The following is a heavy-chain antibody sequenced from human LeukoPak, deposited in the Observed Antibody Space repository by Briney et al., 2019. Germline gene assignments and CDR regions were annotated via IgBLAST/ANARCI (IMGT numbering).Heavy chain of an antibody. J-gene: IGHJ4*02. CDR1: GYTFTGYY. V-gene: IGHV1-2*02. D-gene: IGHD1-1*01. CDR3: ARGYNWNDVPKGFDY. CDR2: INPNSGGT. Sequence: ASVTVSCKASGYTFTGYYMHWVRQAPGQGLEWMGWINPNSGGTNYAQKFQGRVTMTRDTSISTAYMELSRLRSDDTAVYYCARGYNWNDVPKGFDYWGQGTLVTVSS.